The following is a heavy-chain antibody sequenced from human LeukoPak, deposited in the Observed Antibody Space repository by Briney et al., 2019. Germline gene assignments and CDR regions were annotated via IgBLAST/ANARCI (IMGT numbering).Heavy chain of an antibody. CDR3: GRRWLSNGYFDY. J-gene: IGHJ4*02. CDR2: INHSGST. V-gene: IGHV4-34*01. D-gene: IGHD6-19*01. Sequence: SETLSLTCAVYGGSLSGYYWSWIRQPPGKGLEWIGEINHSGSTNYNPSLKSRVTISVDTSKNQFSLKLSSVTAADTAVYYCGRRWLSNGYFDYWGQGTLVTVSS. CDR1: GGSLSGYY.